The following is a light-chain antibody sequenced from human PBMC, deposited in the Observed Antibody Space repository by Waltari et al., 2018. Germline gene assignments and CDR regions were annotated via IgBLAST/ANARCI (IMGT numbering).Light chain of an antibody. Sequence: DIQMTQSPSTLSASIGDRVTITCRASQRISSYLAWYQQKPGKAPKFLIYKVSRSESGVPSRFSGSGSGTEFTLTVTSLQPDDFATYYCQQYFSYPLTFGGGTKVEIK. CDR3: QQYFSYPLT. CDR1: QRISSY. V-gene: IGKV1-5*03. J-gene: IGKJ4*01. CDR2: KVS.